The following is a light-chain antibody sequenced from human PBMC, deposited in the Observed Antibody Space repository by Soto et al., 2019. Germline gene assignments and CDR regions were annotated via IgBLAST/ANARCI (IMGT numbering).Light chain of an antibody. J-gene: IGLJ1*01. CDR2: YNN. CDR3: AAWDASLSACV. V-gene: IGLV1-47*02. CDR1: DSNIGSNS. Sequence: LTQPPSASGTAGQVVTISCSGGDSNIGSNSVYWYQHLPRMAPKLLIYYNNQRPSGVPDRFSGSRSGTSASLAIVGLRSEDEAVYYCAAWDASLSACVFGNGTKVTV.